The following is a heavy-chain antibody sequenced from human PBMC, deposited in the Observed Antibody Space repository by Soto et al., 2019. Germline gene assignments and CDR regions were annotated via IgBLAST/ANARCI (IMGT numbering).Heavy chain of an antibody. CDR3: ARNYHRRGYCLS. V-gene: IGHV5-51*01. Sequence: GESLRISCKGSGYSFTSYWIGGVRQMPGKGLEWMGIIYPGDSDTRYSPSFQGQVTISADKSISTAYLQWSSLKASDTAMYYCARNYHRRGYCLSCGQGPLVTLSS. CDR1: GYSFTSYW. CDR2: IYPGDSDT. D-gene: IGHD3-22*01. J-gene: IGHJ5*02.